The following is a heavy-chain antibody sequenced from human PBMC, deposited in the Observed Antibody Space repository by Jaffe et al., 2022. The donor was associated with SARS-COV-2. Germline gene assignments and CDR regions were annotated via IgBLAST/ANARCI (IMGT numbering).Heavy chain of an antibody. J-gene: IGHJ4*02. V-gene: IGHV3-9*01. CDR2: ISWNSGSI. CDR3: AKDLGGTMPYYFDY. Sequence: EVQLVESGGGLVQPGRSLRLSCAASGFTFDDYAMHWVRQAPGKGLEWVSGISWNSGSIGYADSVKGRFTISRDNAKNSLYLQMNSLRAEDTALYYCAKDLGGTMPYYFDYWGQGTLVTVSS. CDR1: GFTFDDYA. D-gene: IGHD2-2*01.